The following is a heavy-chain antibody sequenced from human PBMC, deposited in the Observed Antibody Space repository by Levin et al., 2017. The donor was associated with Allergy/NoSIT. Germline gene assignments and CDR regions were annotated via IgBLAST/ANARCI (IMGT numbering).Heavy chain of an antibody. CDR3: AHISSNWPEVDY. CDR1: GFSLSAIGVG. Sequence: SGPTLVKPTETLTLTCTFSGFSLSAIGVGVGWIRQPPGKALEWLSLIYWDDDKRYSPSLKSRLTITKDTPKNQVVLTMTNMDPVDTATYYCAHISSNWPEVDYWGQGTLVTVSS. J-gene: IGHJ4*02. CDR2: IYWDDDK. D-gene: IGHD6-13*01. V-gene: IGHV2-5*02.